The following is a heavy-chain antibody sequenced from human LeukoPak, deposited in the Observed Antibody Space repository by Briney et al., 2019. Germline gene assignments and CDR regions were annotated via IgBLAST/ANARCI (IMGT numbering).Heavy chain of an antibody. CDR1: GGTFSRYA. Sequence: SVKVSCKASGGTFSRYAISWVLQAPGQGLEWMGGIIPIFGTANYAQKFQGRVTITADESSNTAYMELNSLRSEDTAIYYCARDAAIYDTGAYYYLWWGQGTLVTVSS. J-gene: IGHJ4*02. CDR2: IIPIFGTA. V-gene: IGHV1-69*13. D-gene: IGHD3-22*01. CDR3: ARDAAIYDTGAYYYLW.